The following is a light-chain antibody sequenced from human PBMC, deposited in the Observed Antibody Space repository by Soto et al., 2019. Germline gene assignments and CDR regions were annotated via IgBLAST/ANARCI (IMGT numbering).Light chain of an antibody. CDR1: SSAVGDYNY. Sequence: QSALTQPASVSGSPGQSITISCTGTSSAVGDYNYVSWYQQHPGKAPKLMIFDVSNRPSGVSNRFSGSKSGNTASLTISGLQAEYEADYYCSSYTSSSTRVFGTGTKLTVL. CDR2: DVS. V-gene: IGLV2-14*01. CDR3: SSYTSSSTRV. J-gene: IGLJ1*01.